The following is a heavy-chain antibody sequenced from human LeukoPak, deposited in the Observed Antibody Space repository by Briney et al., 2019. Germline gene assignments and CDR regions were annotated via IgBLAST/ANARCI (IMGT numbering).Heavy chain of an antibody. Sequence: GGSLRLSCAASGFTFSSSAMSWFRQAPGKGLEWVGFIRSKAYGGTTEYAASVKGRFTISRDDSKSIAYLQMNSLKTEDTAVYYCTRDAKKQWLAYWFDPWGQGTLVTVSS. D-gene: IGHD6-19*01. CDR3: TRDAKKQWLAYWFDP. CDR1: GFTFSSSA. J-gene: IGHJ5*02. CDR2: IRSKAYGGTT. V-gene: IGHV3-49*03.